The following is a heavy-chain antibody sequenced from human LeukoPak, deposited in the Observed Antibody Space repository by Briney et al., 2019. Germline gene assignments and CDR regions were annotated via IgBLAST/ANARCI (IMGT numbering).Heavy chain of an antibody. CDR1: GYTFTNYG. D-gene: IGHD6-13*01. CDR3: ARVIIEAAGLDY. V-gene: IGHV1-18*01. CDR2: ISGYNGNT. J-gene: IGHJ4*02. Sequence: ASVKVSCKASGYTFTNYGVSWVRQAPGQGLEWMGWISGYNGNTNSAQKLQGRVTMTTDTSTSKAYMELRSLRSDDTAVYYCARVIIEAAGLDYWGQGTLVTVSS.